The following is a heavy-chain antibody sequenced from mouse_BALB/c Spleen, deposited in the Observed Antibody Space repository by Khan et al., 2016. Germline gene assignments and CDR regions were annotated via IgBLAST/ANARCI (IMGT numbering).Heavy chain of an antibody. CDR1: GFTFSSFG. D-gene: IGHD1-1*01. J-gene: IGHJ3*01. Sequence: EVELVESGGGLVQPGGSRKLSCAASGFTFSSFGMHWVRQAPEKGLEWVAYISSGSSTIFYADTVKGRFTISRDNPKNTPFLQMTRLRSEDTTIYYCAQEPAAVVPFAYWGQGTLVTVSA. CDR2: ISSGSSTI. CDR3: AQEPAAVVPFAY. V-gene: IGHV5-17*02.